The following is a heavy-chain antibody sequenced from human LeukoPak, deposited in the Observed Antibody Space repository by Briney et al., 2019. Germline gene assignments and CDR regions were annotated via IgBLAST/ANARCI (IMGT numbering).Heavy chain of an antibody. Sequence: ASVKLSCKASGYTFTDYYLHWVRHAPGQGLEWMGWINPHTGGTNYAQQFQGRVTMTRDTSISTGYMELSRLKSDDTAVYYCARQRVAAAGPNWFDPWGQGTLVTVSS. CDR2: INPHTGGT. J-gene: IGHJ5*02. CDR1: GYTFTDYY. D-gene: IGHD6-13*01. CDR3: ARQRVAAAGPNWFDP. V-gene: IGHV1-2*02.